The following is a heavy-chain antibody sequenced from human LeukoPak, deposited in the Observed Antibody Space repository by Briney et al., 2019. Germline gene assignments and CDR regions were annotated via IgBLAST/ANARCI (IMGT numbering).Heavy chain of an antibody. CDR3: ARPDCSSTSCYTLQF. CDR2: ISDSADRT. D-gene: IGHD2-2*01. V-gene: IGHV3-23*01. CDR1: GFTFSSYA. J-gene: IGHJ4*02. Sequence: GGSLRLSCVASGFTFSSYAMHWVRQAPGKGLEWVSSISDSADRTDYADSVKGRFTISRDNAKDILYLQMNSLRAEDTAVYYCARPDCSSTSCYTLQFWGQGTLVTVSS.